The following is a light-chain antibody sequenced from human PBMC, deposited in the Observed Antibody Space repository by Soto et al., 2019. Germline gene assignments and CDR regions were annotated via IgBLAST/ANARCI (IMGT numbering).Light chain of an antibody. J-gene: IGKJ1*01. Sequence: EIVLTQSPGTLSLSPGERVTLSCMASQSVNSSYLAWYQHKPGQAPRLLIYGASTRATGIPDRFTGSGTGTDFTLTITRLEPEDSAVYYCQQRGNWPPTWTFGQGTKVDIK. V-gene: IGKV3D-20*02. CDR3: QQRGNWPPTWT. CDR1: QSVNSSY. CDR2: GAS.